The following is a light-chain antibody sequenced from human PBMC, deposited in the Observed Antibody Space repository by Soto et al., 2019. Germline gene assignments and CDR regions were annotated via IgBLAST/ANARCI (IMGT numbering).Light chain of an antibody. J-gene: IGKJ2*01. CDR1: QSVSSN. CDR2: GAS. Sequence: EIVMTQSPATLSVSPGERATLSCRASQSVSSNLAWYQQKPGQAPRLLIYGASTRATGIPARFSGSGSGTEFTLTISSLQSEDFPVYYCHQYNNWPLYTFGQGTKLAIK. V-gene: IGKV3-15*01. CDR3: HQYNNWPLYT.